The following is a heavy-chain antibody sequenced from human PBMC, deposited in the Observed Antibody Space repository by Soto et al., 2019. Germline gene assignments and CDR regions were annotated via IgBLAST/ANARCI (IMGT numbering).Heavy chain of an antibody. V-gene: IGHV3-11*06. J-gene: IGHJ1*01. CDR2: ISGTSTDT. CDR1: GFTFSEVY. Sequence: QVQLVESGGALVRPGESLTLSCVASGFTFSEVYMSWIRQAPGKGPEYISYISGTSTDTNYADSVRGRFTVSRDNARNSLYLHMSSLRVEDTAIYYCSQYARGGPSWGQGTLVTVSS. CDR3: SQYARGGPS. D-gene: IGHD3-10*01.